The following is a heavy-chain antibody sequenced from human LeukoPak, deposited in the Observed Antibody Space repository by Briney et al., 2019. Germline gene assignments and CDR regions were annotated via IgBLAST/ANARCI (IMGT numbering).Heavy chain of an antibody. V-gene: IGHV3-30*01. CDR1: GFTFSSYA. D-gene: IGHD4-11*01. CDR3: ARGAYSSYYYYYYMDV. Sequence: PGGSLRLSCAASGFTFSSYAMHWVRQAPGKGLEWVAVISYDGSNKYYADSVKGRFTISRDNSKNTLYLQMNSLRAEDTAVYYCARGAYSSYYYYYYMDVWGKGTTVTVSS. CDR2: ISYDGSNK. J-gene: IGHJ6*03.